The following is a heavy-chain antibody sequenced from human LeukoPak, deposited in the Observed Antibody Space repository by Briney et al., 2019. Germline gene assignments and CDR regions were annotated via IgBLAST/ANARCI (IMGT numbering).Heavy chain of an antibody. J-gene: IGHJ4*02. CDR1: GFTFSTYA. CDR2: ISTNGVTT. CDR3: ARDYSGSGSYDY. D-gene: IGHD3-10*01. Sequence: PGGSLRLSCAASGFTFSTYAMHWVRQAPGKGLEYVSSISTNGVTTYYANSVKGRFIISRDNSESTLYLQMGSLRAEDMAVYYCARDYSGSGSYDYWGQGTLVTVSS. V-gene: IGHV3-64*01.